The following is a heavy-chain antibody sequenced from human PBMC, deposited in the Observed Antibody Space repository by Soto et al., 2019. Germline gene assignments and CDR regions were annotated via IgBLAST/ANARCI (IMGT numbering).Heavy chain of an antibody. V-gene: IGHV1-8*01. CDR3: AARWTEYQLLLL. CDR1: GYTFTSYD. CDR2: MNPNSGNT. Sequence: GASVKVSCKASGYTFTSYDINWVRQATGQGLEWMGWMNPNSGNTGYAQKFKGRVTMTRNTSISTAYMELSSLRSEDTAVYYCAARWTEYQLLLLWGQGTMVTVSS. J-gene: IGHJ3*01. D-gene: IGHD2-2*01.